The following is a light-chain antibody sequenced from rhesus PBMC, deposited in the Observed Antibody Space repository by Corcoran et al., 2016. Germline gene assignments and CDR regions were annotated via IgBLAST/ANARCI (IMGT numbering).Light chain of an antibody. Sequence: QAALTQSPSVSGSPGQSVTISCTGTINDIGDYNRVSWYQQHPGQAPKLIIYEVSLRPSGVSDRFSGSKSGNTASLTISGLQSEDAASYYCSYYSSISAHIFGAGTPFTVL. CDR2: EVS. V-gene: IGLV2-13*02. CDR3: SYYSSISAHI. CDR1: INDIGDYNR. J-gene: IGLJ1*01.